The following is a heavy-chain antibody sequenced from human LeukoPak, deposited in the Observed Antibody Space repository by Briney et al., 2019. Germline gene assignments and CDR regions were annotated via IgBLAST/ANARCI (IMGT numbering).Heavy chain of an antibody. D-gene: IGHD3-22*01. J-gene: IGHJ4*02. Sequence: GGSLRLSCAASGFTFSSYGMSWVRQAPGKGLEWVAGISDSGGRTNYADSVKGRFTISRDNPKNTLYLQMNSLRAEDTAVYFCAKRGVVIRVILVGFHKEAYYFDSWGQGALVTVSS. CDR2: ISDSGGRT. CDR3: AKRGVVIRVILVGFHKEAYYFDS. V-gene: IGHV3-23*01. CDR1: GFTFSSYG.